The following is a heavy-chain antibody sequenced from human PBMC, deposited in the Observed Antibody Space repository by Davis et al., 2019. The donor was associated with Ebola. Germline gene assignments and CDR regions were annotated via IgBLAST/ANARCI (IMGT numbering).Heavy chain of an antibody. Sequence: ASVKVSCKVSGYTLTELSMHWVRQAPGKGLEWMGGFDPEDGETIYAQKFQGRVTMTEDTSTDTAYMELRSLRSDDTAVYYCARVGWHDYGDYYYGMDVWGQGTTVTVSS. CDR1: GYTLTELS. D-gene: IGHD4-17*01. CDR3: ARVGWHDYGDYYYGMDV. J-gene: IGHJ6*02. CDR2: FDPEDGET. V-gene: IGHV1-24*01.